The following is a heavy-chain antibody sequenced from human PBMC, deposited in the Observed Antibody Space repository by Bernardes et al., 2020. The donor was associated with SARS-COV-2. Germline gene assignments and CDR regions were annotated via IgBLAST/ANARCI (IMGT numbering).Heavy chain of an antibody. CDR1: SGSITNSNYY. CDR3: VGSSCGRDCYIGGLRSWDYGMDV. CDR2: MYSSGTT. J-gene: IGHJ6*02. V-gene: IGHV4-39*01. D-gene: IGHD2-21*02. Sequence: LSLTCTVSSGSITNSNYYWGWIRQPPGKGLEWIASMYSSGTTYKNPSLQSRVTNSVDPSKNQFTLRLTSVTAADTAVYYCVGSSCGRDCYIGGLRSWDYGMDVWGQGTTVTVSS.